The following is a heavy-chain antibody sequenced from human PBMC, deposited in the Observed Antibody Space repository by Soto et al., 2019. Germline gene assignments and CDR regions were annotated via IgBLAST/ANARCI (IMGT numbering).Heavy chain of an antibody. D-gene: IGHD1-26*01. CDR2: IIPIFGTA. CDR3: ARVISGSYYSLYYCYGMDV. Sequence: QVQLVQSGAEVKKPGSSVKVSCKASGGTFSSYAISWVRQARGQGLEWMGGIIPIFGTANYAQKFQGRVTITTDESTSTAYMELSSLRSEDTVVYYCARVISGSYYSLYYCYGMDVWGQGTTVTVCS. CDR1: GGTFSSYA. J-gene: IGHJ6*02. V-gene: IGHV1-69*01.